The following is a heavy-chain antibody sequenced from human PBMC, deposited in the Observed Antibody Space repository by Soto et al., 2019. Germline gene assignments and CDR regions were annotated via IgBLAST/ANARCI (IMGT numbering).Heavy chain of an antibody. CDR3: TTDPGASHYYYYYGMDV. V-gene: IGHV3-15*01. D-gene: IGHD7-27*01. J-gene: IGHJ6*02. Sequence: GGSLRLSCAASGFTFSNAWMSWVRQAPGKGLEWVGRIKSKTDGGTTDYAAPVKGRFTISRDDSKNTLYLQMNSLKTEDTAVYYCTTDPGASHYYYYYGMDVWGQGTTVTVYS. CDR2: IKSKTDGGTT. CDR1: GFTFSNAW.